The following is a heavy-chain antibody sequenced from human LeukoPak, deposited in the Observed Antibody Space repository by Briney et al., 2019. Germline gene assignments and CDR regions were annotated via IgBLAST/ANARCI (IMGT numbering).Heavy chain of an antibody. CDR3: AREFRKPSTGD. D-gene: IGHD1-14*01. CDR2: MSGSGGNT. Sequence: GGSLRLSCAASGFTFSSYAMSWVRQAPGKGLECVSLMSGSGGNTYYADSVKGRFTLSRDNAKNTLYLQMNSLRAEDTAVYFCAREFRKPSTGDWGQGTLVTVSS. V-gene: IGHV3-23*01. CDR1: GFTFSSYA. J-gene: IGHJ4*02.